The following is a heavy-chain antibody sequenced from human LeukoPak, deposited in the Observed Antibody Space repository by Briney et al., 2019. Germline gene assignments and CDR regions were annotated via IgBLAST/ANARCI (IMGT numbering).Heavy chain of an antibody. Sequence: GESLQISCKGSGYSINNYWIGWVRQMPGKGLEWMGIIYPADSDIRYSPSFQGQVTISADKSISTAYLQWSSLKASDTAMYYCARQEYCRGGSCYTWFDPWGQGTLVTVSS. V-gene: IGHV5-51*01. J-gene: IGHJ5*02. CDR3: ARQEYCRGGSCYTWFDP. CDR2: IYPADSDI. D-gene: IGHD2-15*01. CDR1: GYSINNYW.